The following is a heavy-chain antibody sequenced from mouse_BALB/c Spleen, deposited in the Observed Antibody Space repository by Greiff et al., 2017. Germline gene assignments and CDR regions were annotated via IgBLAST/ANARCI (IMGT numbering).Heavy chain of an antibody. Sequence: EVQLQQSGAELVKPGASVKLSCTASGFTFTDSYMHWVKQRPEQGLEWIGRIDPANGNTKYDPKFKGKATITADTASSTAYMQLSSLTAEDTAVYDSAGYWSGTVAMDYWGQGTSVTVSS. J-gene: IGHJ4*01. CDR3: AGYWSGTVAMDY. V-gene: IGHV14-3*02. D-gene: IGHD1-1*01. CDR2: IDPANGNT. CDR1: GFTFTDSY.